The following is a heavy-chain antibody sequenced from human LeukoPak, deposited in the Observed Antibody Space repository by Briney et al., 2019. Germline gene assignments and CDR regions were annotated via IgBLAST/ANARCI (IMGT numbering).Heavy chain of an antibody. V-gene: IGHV4-59*08. J-gene: IGHJ5*02. CDR3: ARHAYGYCSTTNCYGGGWLDP. D-gene: IGHD2-2*01. CDR1: GASTTNYF. CDR2: IFYSGRT. Sequence: SETLSLTCTVSGASTTNYFWSWIRQPPGKGLEWIGHIFYSGRTNYNPSLKSRVTISVDTSENQFSLTLRSVNAADTAVYYCARHAYGYCSTTNCYGGGWLDPWGQGTLVTVTS.